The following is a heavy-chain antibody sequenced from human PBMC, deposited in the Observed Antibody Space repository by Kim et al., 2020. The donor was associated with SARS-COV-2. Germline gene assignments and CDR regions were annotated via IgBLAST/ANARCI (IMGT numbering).Heavy chain of an antibody. Sequence: GGSLRLSCAASGFTFSSYGMHWVRQAPGKGLEWVAVIWYDGSNKYYADSVKGRFTISRDNSKNTLYLQMNSLRAEDTAVYYCAKDGNDGDLDYWGQGTLVTVSS. V-gene: IGHV3-33*06. CDR3: AKDGNDGDLDY. D-gene: IGHD4-17*01. J-gene: IGHJ4*02. CDR2: IWYDGSNK. CDR1: GFTFSSYG.